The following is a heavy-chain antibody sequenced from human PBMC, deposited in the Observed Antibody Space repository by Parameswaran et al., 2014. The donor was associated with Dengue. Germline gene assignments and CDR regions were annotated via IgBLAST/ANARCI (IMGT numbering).Heavy chain of an antibody. J-gene: IGHJ6*02. CDR2: ISYDGSNK. D-gene: IGHD2-2*01. CDR3: AKDRGYCSSTSCPYYYYYGMDV. Sequence: VRQMPGKGLEWVAVISYDGSNKYYADSVKGRFTISRDNSKNTLYLQMNSLRAEDTAVYYCAKDRGYCSSTSCPYYYYYGMDVWGQGTTVTVSS. V-gene: IGHV3-30*18.